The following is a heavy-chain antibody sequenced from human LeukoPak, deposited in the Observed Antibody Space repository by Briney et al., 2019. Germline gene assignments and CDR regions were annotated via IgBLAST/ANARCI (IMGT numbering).Heavy chain of an antibody. CDR3: ARDPVSSDVYNGMDV. J-gene: IGHJ6*02. Sequence: GGSLRLSCAASGFTFSKYAMSWVRQAPGRGLEWVSSISSSSSYIYYADSVKGRFTISRDNAKNSLYLQMNSLRAEDTAVYYCARDPVSSDVYNGMDVWGQGTTVTVSS. V-gene: IGHV3-21*01. CDR1: GFTFSKYA. D-gene: IGHD1-14*01. CDR2: ISSSSSYI.